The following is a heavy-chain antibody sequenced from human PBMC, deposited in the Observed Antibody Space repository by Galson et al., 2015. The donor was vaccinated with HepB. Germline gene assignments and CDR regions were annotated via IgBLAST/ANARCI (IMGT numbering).Heavy chain of an antibody. Sequence: SVKVSCKASGGTFSNYAISWVRQAPGQGLEWMGGITPIFGTANYAQKFQGRVTITADESTSTAYMELSSLRSEDTAVYYCARDRGITILGRFDYWGQGTLVTVSS. CDR3: ARDRGITILGRFDY. CDR1: GGTFSNYA. J-gene: IGHJ4*02. CDR2: ITPIFGTA. V-gene: IGHV1-69*13. D-gene: IGHD3-10*01.